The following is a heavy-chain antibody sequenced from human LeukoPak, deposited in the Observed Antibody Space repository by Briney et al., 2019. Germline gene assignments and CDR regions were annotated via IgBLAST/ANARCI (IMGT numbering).Heavy chain of an antibody. CDR1: GFSLSTRGVG. V-gene: IGHV2-5*01. Sequence: SGPTLVKPTQTLTLTCTFSGFSLSTRGVGVGWIRQPPGKALEWLALIYWNDDKRYSPSLKSRLTITKDTSKNQVVLTMTNMDPVDTATYYCAHNTYYDFWSGYYSDFDYWGQGTLVTVSS. CDR2: IYWNDDK. D-gene: IGHD3-3*01. J-gene: IGHJ4*02. CDR3: AHNTYYDFWSGYYSDFDY.